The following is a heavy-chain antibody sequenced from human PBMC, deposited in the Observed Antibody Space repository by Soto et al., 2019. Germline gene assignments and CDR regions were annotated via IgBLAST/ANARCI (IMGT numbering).Heavy chain of an antibody. Sequence: EVQLLESGGGLVQPGGSLRRSCAASGFSFSSYAINWVRQAPGTGLEWVSVISGSGDSTYYEDSVNGRFTTSRDNSKSTLYLQMISLRAEDTAVYYCARRRSGWYFDYWGQGTLVIVSS. J-gene: IGHJ4*02. CDR3: ARRRSGWYFDY. CDR1: GFSFSSYA. V-gene: IGHV3-23*01. CDR2: ISGSGDST. D-gene: IGHD6-19*01.